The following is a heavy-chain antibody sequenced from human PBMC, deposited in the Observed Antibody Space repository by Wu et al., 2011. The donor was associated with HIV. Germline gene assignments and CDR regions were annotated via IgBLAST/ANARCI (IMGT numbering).Heavy chain of an antibody. J-gene: IGHJ4*02. CDR2: IIPIFGTA. CDR3: ARDFGGDEDS. Sequence: QVQLVQSGAEVKKPGASAKVSCKASGGTFNSYGITWVRQAPGQGLEWMGGIIPIFGTANYAQKFQGRVTITADKSTSTAYMELSSLRSEDTAMYYCARDFGGDEDSWGQGTLVTVSS. D-gene: IGHD2-21*01. CDR1: GGTFNSYG. V-gene: IGHV1-69*06.